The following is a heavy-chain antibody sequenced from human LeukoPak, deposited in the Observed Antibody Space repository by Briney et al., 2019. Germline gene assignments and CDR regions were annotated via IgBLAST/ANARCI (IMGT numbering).Heavy chain of an antibody. Sequence: GESLKISCKGSGYSFANYWIGWVRQMPGKGLEWMGIVYPRASDTRYSPSFQGQVTISADKSISTAYLQWRSLKVSDTAMYYCARPANRGDAFDIWGQGTMVTVSS. CDR2: VYPRASDT. CDR1: GYSFANYW. D-gene: IGHD2/OR15-2a*01. J-gene: IGHJ3*02. V-gene: IGHV5-51*01. CDR3: ARPANRGDAFDI.